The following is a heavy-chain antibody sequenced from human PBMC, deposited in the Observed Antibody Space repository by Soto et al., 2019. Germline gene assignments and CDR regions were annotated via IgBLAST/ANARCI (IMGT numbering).Heavy chain of an antibody. CDR2: ISYDGSNK. CDR3: AKVKPVVAATNYFDY. Sequence: PGGSLRLSCAASGFTFSSYGMHWVRQAPGKGLEWVAVISYDGSNKYYADSVKGRFTISRDNSKNTLYLRMNSLRAEDTAVYYCAKVKPVVAATNYFDYWGQGTLVTVSS. V-gene: IGHV3-30*18. J-gene: IGHJ4*02. CDR1: GFTFSSYG. D-gene: IGHD2-15*01.